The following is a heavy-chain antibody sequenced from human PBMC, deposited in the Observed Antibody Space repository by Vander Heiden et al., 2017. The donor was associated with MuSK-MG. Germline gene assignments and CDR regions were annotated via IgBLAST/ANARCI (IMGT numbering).Heavy chain of an antibody. J-gene: IGHJ4*02. CDR1: GFTFSDYY. CDR3: AGGEMTPDFEY. CDR2: VSTSISYT. Sequence: QVQLVESGGGLVKPGGSLRLFCAASGFTFSDYYMSWVRQTPGKGLEWISYVSTSISYTYYADSVKGRFTISRDNAKNSVSLQMDSLRADDTAVYYCAGGEMTPDFEYWGRGTQVRVSS. D-gene: IGHD7-27*01. V-gene: IGHV3-11*05.